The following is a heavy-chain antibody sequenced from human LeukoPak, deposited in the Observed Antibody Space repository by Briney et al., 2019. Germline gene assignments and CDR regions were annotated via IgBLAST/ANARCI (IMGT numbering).Heavy chain of an antibody. D-gene: IGHD3-22*01. CDR2: IYSGGST. V-gene: IGHV3-53*01. CDR1: GFTVSSNY. CDR3: ARTPTYYYDSSGSDAFDI. J-gene: IGHJ3*02. Sequence: PGGSLRLSCAASGFTVSSNYMSWVRRAPGKGLEWVSGIYSGGSTYYADSVKGRFTISRDNSKNTLYLQMNSLRAEDTAVYYCARTPTYYYDSSGSDAFDIWGRGTMVTVSS.